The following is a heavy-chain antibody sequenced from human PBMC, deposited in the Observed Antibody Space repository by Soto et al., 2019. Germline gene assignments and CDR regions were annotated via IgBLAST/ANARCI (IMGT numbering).Heavy chain of an antibody. CDR3: AKGSRYCSSTSCYAFEDY. CDR2: ITGSGGRT. Sequence: GGSLRLSCTASGFTFSSYAMTWVRQAPGRGLEGVSGITGSGGRTYYGESVKGRFTISRDNSKSTLYLQMNSLRAEDTAVYYCAKGSRYCSSTSCYAFEDYWGQGTLVTVSS. V-gene: IGHV3-23*01. J-gene: IGHJ4*02. CDR1: GFTFSSYA. D-gene: IGHD2-2*01.